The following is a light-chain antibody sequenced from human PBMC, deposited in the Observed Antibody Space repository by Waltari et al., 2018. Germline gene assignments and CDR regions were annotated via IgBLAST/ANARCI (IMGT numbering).Light chain of an antibody. J-gene: IGKJ2*01. CDR2: DTS. CDR1: QSVSSY. V-gene: IGKV3-11*01. Sequence: EIVLTQSPATLSLSPGERATLSCRASQSVSSYLAWYQQKPGQAPRLLIYDTSIRAAGSPAMFSGSGTGTDFTLTISSLEPEDFAVYDCQQRTNWPPCVTFGQGTKVEIK. CDR3: QQRTNWPPCVT.